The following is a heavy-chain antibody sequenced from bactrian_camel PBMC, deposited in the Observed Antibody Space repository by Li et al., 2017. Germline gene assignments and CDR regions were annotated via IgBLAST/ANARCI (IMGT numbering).Heavy chain of an antibody. V-gene: IGHV3S54*01. Sequence: HVQLVESGGGSVQAGGSLSLSCLASGYASEMTVCMGWFRRAPGKEREGVAAIATARGNEYYADSVKGRFTVSQDKAKKIVHLQMNMLKPEDTAMYYCAAADRVVCVAIKLRHLIPSLDGHMGQGTQVTVS. D-gene: IGHD3*01. CDR1: GYASEMTVC. J-gene: IGHJ4*01. CDR2: IATARGNE.